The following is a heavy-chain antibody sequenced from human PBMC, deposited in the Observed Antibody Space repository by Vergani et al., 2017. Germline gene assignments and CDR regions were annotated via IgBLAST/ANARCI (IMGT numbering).Heavy chain of an antibody. CDR2: IYPGDSDT. V-gene: IGHV5-51*01. Sequence: EMQLVQSGAEVKKPGESLKISCKGSGYSFTSYWIGWVRQMPGKGLEWMGIIYPGDSDTRYSPSFQGQVTISADKSISTAYLQWSSLKASDTAMYYCARHNELRFLEWLVEDDFDYWGQGTLVTVSS. D-gene: IGHD3-3*01. CDR3: ARHNELRFLEWLVEDDFDY. J-gene: IGHJ4*02. CDR1: GYSFTSYW.